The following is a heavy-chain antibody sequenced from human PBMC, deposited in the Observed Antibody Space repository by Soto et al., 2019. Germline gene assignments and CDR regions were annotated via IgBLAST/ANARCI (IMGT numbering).Heavy chain of an antibody. CDR2: IKSKTDGGTT. V-gene: IGHV3-15*01. CDR1: GFTFSNAW. D-gene: IGHD5-18*01. Sequence: GGSLRLSCAASGFTFSNAWMSWVRQAPGKGLEWVGRIKSKTDGGTTDYAAPVKGRFTISRDDSKNTLYLQMNSLKTEDTAVYYCTKGGEWIQLWLRDYWGQGTLVPVSS. J-gene: IGHJ4*02. CDR3: TKGGEWIQLWLRDY.